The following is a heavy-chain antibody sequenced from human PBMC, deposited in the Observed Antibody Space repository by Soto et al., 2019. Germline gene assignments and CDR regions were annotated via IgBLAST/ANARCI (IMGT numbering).Heavy chain of an antibody. Sequence: GVSLRLCCTASGFTFGDYAMSWIRQAPGKGLECVGFIRSKAYGGTTEYAASVKGRFTISRDDSKSIAYLQMNSLKTEDTAVYYCTVRDNGNYYYYYGMDVWGQGTTVTFYS. CDR3: TVRDNGNYYYYYGMDV. V-gene: IGHV3-49*03. J-gene: IGHJ6*02. CDR2: IRSKAYGGTT. D-gene: IGHD1-1*01. CDR1: GFTFGDYA.